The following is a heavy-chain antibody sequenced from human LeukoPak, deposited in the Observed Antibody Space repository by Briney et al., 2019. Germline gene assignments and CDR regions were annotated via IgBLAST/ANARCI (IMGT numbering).Heavy chain of an antibody. Sequence: GGSLRLSCAASGFTFSSFTMSWVRQAPGKGLEWVSAISGSGGTTYYADSVTGRFTISRDNSKNTLFLQMNSLRADDTAQYYCAKDLYDFFYYHMAVWGKGTTVTVSS. J-gene: IGHJ6*03. D-gene: IGHD3-3*01. CDR2: ISGSGGTT. V-gene: IGHV3-23*01. CDR1: GFTFSSFT. CDR3: AKDLYDFFYYHMAV.